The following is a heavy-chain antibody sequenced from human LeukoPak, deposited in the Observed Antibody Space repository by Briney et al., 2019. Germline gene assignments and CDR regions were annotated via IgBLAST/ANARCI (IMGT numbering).Heavy chain of an antibody. D-gene: IGHD6-19*01. J-gene: IGHJ4*02. V-gene: IGHV4-34*01. Sequence: SETLSLTCAVYGGSFSGYYWSWIRQPPGKGLEWIGEINHSGSTNYNPSLKSRVTISVDTSKNQFSLKLSSVTAADTAVYYCARGRRSVPGIAVGFTGWGQGTLVTVSS. CDR2: INHSGST. CDR1: GGSFSGYY. CDR3: ARGRRSVPGIAVGFTG.